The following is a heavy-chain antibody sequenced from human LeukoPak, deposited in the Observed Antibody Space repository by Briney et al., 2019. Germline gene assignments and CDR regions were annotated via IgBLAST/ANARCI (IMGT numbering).Heavy chain of an antibody. D-gene: IGHD4-17*01. CDR2: IYYSGST. CDR3: ARYHDYGGNVFDY. Sequence: SETLSLTCTVSGGSISSYYWSWIRQPPGKGLEWIGYIYYSGSTNYNPSLKSRVTISVDTSKNQFSPKLSSVTAADTAVYYCARYHDYGGNVFDYWGQGTLVTVSS. CDR1: GGSISSYY. J-gene: IGHJ4*02. V-gene: IGHV4-59*08.